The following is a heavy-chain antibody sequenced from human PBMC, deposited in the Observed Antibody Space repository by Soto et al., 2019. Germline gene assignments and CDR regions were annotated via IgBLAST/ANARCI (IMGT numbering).Heavy chain of an antibody. Sequence: SETLSLTCTVSGGSISSGGYYWSWIRQHPGKGLEWIGYIYYSGSTYYNPSLKSRVTISVDTSKNQFSLKLSSVTAADTAVYYCARDWGDHNWFDPWGQGTLVTVSS. J-gene: IGHJ5*02. CDR1: GGSISSGGYY. D-gene: IGHD3-16*01. CDR3: ARDWGDHNWFDP. V-gene: IGHV4-31*03. CDR2: IYYSGST.